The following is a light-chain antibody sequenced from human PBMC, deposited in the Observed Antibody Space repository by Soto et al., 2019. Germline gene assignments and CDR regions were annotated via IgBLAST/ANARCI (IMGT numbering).Light chain of an antibody. Sequence: DIQMTQSPSTLSASVGDRVTITCRASQSVRTSLAWYQQRPGKAPRLLIYDASTLDSGVPSRFSGSGSGTEFTLTVSSLQPDDFATYYCQHYNDYSWKTFGPGTKVDIK. J-gene: IGKJ1*01. CDR2: DAS. V-gene: IGKV1-5*01. CDR3: QHYNDYSWKT. CDR1: QSVRTS.